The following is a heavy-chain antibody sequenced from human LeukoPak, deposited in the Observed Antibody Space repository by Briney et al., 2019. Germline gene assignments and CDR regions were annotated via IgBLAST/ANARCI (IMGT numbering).Heavy chain of an antibody. Sequence: GGSLRLSCAASGFTFSSYGMHWVRQAPGKGLEWVAVISYDGSNKYYADSVKGRFTISRDNSKNTLYLQMNSLRAEDTAVYYCAKISLYGDSNEYFQHWGQGTLVTVSS. CDR3: AKISLYGDSNEYFQH. V-gene: IGHV3-30*18. CDR2: ISYDGSNK. D-gene: IGHD4-17*01. CDR1: GFTFSSYG. J-gene: IGHJ1*01.